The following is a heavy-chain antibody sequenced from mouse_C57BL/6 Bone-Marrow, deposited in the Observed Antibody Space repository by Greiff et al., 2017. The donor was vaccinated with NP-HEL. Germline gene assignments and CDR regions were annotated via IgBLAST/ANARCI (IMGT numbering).Heavy chain of an antibody. J-gene: IGHJ1*03. CDR2: ISSGGDYI. D-gene: IGHD1-1*01. CDR3: TREGVVAQQTWYFDV. V-gene: IGHV5-9-1*02. Sequence: EVKVVESGEGLVKPGGSLKLSCAASGFTFSSYAMSWVRQTPEKRLEWVAYISSGGDYIYYADTVKGRFTISRDNARNTLYLQMSSLKSEDTAMYYCTREGVVAQQTWYFDVWGTGTTVTVSS. CDR1: GFTFSSYA.